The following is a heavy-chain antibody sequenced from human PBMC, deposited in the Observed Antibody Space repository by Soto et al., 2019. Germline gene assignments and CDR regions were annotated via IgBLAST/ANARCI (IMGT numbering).Heavy chain of an antibody. CDR3: AKSSGARYFYDMDV. Sequence: GGSLRLSCAASGFTFSRYSMNWVRQAPGKGLEWVSYISETGKTIYYADSVKGRFTIPRDNARNALYLQMNSLRDEDTAVYYCAKSSGARYFYDMDVWGRGTTVTVSS. V-gene: IGHV3-48*02. CDR2: ISETGKTI. D-gene: IGHD2-15*01. J-gene: IGHJ6*02. CDR1: GFTFSRYS.